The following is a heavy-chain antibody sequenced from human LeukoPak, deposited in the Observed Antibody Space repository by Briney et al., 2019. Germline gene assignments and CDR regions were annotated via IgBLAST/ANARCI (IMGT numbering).Heavy chain of an antibody. V-gene: IGHV3-23*01. D-gene: IGHD6-13*01. CDR3: AKDRGYSSSWYFSDY. J-gene: IGHJ4*02. CDR1: GFTFSSYA. Sequence: GGSLRLSCAASGFTFSSYAMSWVRQAPGKGLEWVSAISGGGGSTYYADSVKGRFTISRDNSKNTLYLQMNSLRAEDTAFYCCAKDRGYSSSWYFSDYWGQGTLVTVSS. CDR2: ISGGGGST.